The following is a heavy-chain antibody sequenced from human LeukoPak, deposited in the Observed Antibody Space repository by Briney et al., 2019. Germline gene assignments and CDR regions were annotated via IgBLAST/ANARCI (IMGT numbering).Heavy chain of an antibody. V-gene: IGHV3-23*01. CDR2: ASGSGGST. J-gene: IGHJ5*02. D-gene: IGHD3-16*02. CDR3: ATTIGDDDASGSYRLGNWFDP. Sequence: PGGSLRLSCAASGFTFSSYAMSWVRQAPGKGLEWVSSASGSGGSTYYADSVKGRFTISRDNSKNMLYLQMNSLRPEDTAVYYCATTIGDDDASGSYRLGNWFDPWGQGTLVTVSS. CDR1: GFTFSSYA.